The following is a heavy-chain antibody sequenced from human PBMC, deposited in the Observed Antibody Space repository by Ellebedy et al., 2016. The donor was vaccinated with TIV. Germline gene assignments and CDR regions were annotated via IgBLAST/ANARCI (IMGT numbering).Heavy chain of an antibody. D-gene: IGHD4-17*01. CDR2: MNPNSGNT. J-gene: IGHJ4*02. CDR1: GYTFTSYD. V-gene: IGHV1-8*01. CDR3: ARDVTVTTTEAFDY. Sequence: AASVKVSCKASGYTFTSYDINWVRQATGQGLEWMGWMNPNSGNTGYAQKFQGRVTMTRNTSISTVYMELSSLRSEDTAVYYCARDVTVTTTEAFDYWGQGTLVTVSS.